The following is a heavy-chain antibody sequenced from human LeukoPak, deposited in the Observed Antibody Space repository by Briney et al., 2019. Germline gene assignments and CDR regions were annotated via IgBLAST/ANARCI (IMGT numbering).Heavy chain of an antibody. D-gene: IGHD2-8*02. V-gene: IGHV3-23*01. Sequence: GGSLRLSCAASGFTFSYYAMSRVRQAPGTGLEWVSAISGSGDSTSYADSVKGRFTISRDNSKNTLYLQMNSLRAEDTAVYFCAKLQTYWVYYMDVWGKGTTVTVSS. CDR2: ISGSGDST. CDR3: AKLQTYWVYYMDV. J-gene: IGHJ6*03. CDR1: GFTFSYYA.